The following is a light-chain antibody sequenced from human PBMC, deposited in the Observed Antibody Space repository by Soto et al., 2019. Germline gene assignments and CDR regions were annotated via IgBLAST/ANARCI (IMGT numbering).Light chain of an antibody. J-gene: IGLJ2*01. Sequence: QSALTQPHSVSGSPGQSVTISCTGTNSDVGRYNSVSWYQQLPGKAPQLIISAVRQRPSGVPDRFSGSKSGNTASLTISGLQTDDGGDYYCCSFAVGSTLVFGGGTKVTVL. V-gene: IGLV2-11*01. CDR2: AVR. CDR1: NSDVGRYNS. CDR3: CSFAVGSTLV.